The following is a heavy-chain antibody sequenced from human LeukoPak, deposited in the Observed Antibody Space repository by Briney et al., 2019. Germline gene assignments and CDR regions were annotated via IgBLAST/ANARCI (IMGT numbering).Heavy chain of an antibody. CDR2: IGASGYST. D-gene: IGHD3-22*01. CDR3: TKDPDYDTSGYSDY. Sequence: PGGSLRLSCAASGFTFSNYAMTWVRQAPGRGLEWVSSIGASGYSTYYADPVKGRFTISRDNSKYTLYLQMNSLRAEDTALYYCTKDPDYDTSGYSDYWGQGTLVTVSS. CDR1: GFTFSNYA. J-gene: IGHJ4*02. V-gene: IGHV3-23*01.